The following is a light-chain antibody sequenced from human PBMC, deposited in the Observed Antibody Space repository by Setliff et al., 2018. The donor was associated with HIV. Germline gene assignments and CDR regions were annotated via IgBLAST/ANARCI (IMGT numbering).Light chain of an antibody. V-gene: IGLV2-8*01. CDR2: ELS. CDR1: SSDIGSHNH. J-gene: IGLJ1*01. Sequence: QSALAQPPSASGSPGQSVAISCTGTSSDIGSHNHVSWYQQYPGKAPKLMIYELSQRPSGVPDRFSGSKSGNTASLTVSGLQAEDEADYYCASYAGDGVHDIYAFGTGTKGTVL. CDR3: ASYAGDGVHDIYA.